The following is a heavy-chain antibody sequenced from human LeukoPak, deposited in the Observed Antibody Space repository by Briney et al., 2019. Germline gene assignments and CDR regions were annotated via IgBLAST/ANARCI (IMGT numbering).Heavy chain of an antibody. J-gene: IGHJ4*02. Sequence: GASVKVSCKASGYTFTSYDINWVRQATGQGLEWMGWMNPNSGNTGYAQKFQGRVTITRNTSISTAYMELSSLRSEDTAVYYCARVYYDFWSGYQTFDYWGQGTLVTVSS. CDR1: GYTFTSYD. CDR2: MNPNSGNT. V-gene: IGHV1-8*03. D-gene: IGHD3-3*01. CDR3: ARVYYDFWSGYQTFDY.